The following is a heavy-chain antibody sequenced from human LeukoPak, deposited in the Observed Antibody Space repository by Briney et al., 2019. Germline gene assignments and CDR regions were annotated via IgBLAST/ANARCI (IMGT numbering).Heavy chain of an antibody. J-gene: IGHJ3*02. CDR2: INHGGST. D-gene: IGHD2-15*01. CDR3: ARHEGLDAFDI. V-gene: IGHV4-38-2*02. Sequence: SETLSLTCTVSGYSISSGYYWGWIRQPPGKGLERIGEINHGGSTNYNPSLKRRVTISVDTAKNQFSLKLSSVTAADTAVYYCARHEGLDAFDIWGQGTMVTVSS. CDR1: GYSISSGYY.